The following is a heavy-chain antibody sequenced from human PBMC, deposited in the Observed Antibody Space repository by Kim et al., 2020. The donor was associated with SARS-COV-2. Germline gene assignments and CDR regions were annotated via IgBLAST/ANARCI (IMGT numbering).Heavy chain of an antibody. CDR2: IYPGDSDT. V-gene: IGHV5-51*01. D-gene: IGHD2-15*01. Sequence: GESLKISCKGSGYSFTSYWIGWVRQMPGKGLEWMGIIYPGDSDTRYSPSFQGQVTISADKSITTAYLQWSSLKASDTAMYYCARERYCSGGSCQHLYYFDYWGQGTLVTVSS. CDR1: GYSFTSYW. J-gene: IGHJ4*02. CDR3: ARERYCSGGSCQHLYYFDY.